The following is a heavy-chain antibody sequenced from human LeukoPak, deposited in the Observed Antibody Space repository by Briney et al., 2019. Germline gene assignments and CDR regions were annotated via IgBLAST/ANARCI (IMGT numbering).Heavy chain of an antibody. D-gene: IGHD2-15*01. Sequence: PGGSLRLSCAASGFTFSGYWMHWARQSPGKGLVWVSCINGDGSDTRYADSVKGRFTISRDNAKNTLYLQMNSLRADDTAVYYCARELPFDYWGQGTLVTVSS. CDR2: INGDGSDT. V-gene: IGHV3-74*01. CDR3: ARELPFDY. CDR1: GFTFSGYW. J-gene: IGHJ4*02.